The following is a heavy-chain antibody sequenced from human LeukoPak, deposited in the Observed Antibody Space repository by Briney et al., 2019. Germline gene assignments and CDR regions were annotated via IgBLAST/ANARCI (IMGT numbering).Heavy chain of an antibody. CDR2: ISAYNGNT. CDR3: ASGTYHSDPRDGLYLKYFDY. J-gene: IGHJ4*02. D-gene: IGHD5-24*01. Sequence: RASVKVSCKASRYTFTNYGISWVRQAPGQGLEWMGWISAYNGNTTYAQILQGRVTMTTDTSTSTAYMELRSLRSDDTAVYYCASGTYHSDPRDGLYLKYFDYWGQGTLVTVSS. CDR1: RYTFTNYG. V-gene: IGHV1-18*01.